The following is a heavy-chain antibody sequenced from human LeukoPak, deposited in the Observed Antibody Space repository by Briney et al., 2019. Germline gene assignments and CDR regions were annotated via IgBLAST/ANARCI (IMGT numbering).Heavy chain of an antibody. J-gene: IGHJ4*02. V-gene: IGHV1-18*01. CDR1: GYTFTNYG. CDR3: ARDQSLVAYSSTWFDY. CDR2: ISAYNGNT. D-gene: IGHD6-13*01. Sequence: ASVTVSCKASGYTFTNYGISWVRQAPGQGLEWMGWISAYNGNTDYARTHQGRVTMTTDTLTSTAYMELRSLRSDDTAVYYCARDQSLVAYSSTWFDYWGQGTPVTVSS.